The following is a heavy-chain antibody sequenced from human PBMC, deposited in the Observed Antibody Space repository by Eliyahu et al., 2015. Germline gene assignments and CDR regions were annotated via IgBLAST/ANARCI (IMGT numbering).Heavy chain of an antibody. D-gene: IGHD2-2*01. V-gene: IGHV1-8*01. CDR1: GYTXTRYD. J-gene: IGHJ4*02. CDR3: ARAYCSSTSCYFFDY. CDR2: MNPNSGNT. Sequence: QVQLVQSGAEVKXPGASVKVSCXASGYTXTRYDINWVRQATGQGLEWMGWMNPNSGNTGYAQKFQGRVTMTRNTSISTAYMELSSLRSEDTAVYYCARAYCSSTSCYFFDYWGQGTLVTVSS.